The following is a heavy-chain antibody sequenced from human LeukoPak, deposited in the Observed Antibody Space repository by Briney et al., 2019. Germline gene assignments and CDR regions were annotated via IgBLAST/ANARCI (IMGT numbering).Heavy chain of an antibody. J-gene: IGHJ5*02. CDR2: IYSGGTT. Sequence: GGSLRLSCAASGFTISANYMSWVRQSPGKGLEWVSLIYSGGTTDYADSVKGRFTISKDSSKNTVFLQMNSLTAEDTALYYCASLYCSRGSCAFDVWGQGTLVTVSS. V-gene: IGHV3-66*01. CDR1: GFTISANY. CDR3: ASLYCSRGSCAFDV. D-gene: IGHD2-15*01.